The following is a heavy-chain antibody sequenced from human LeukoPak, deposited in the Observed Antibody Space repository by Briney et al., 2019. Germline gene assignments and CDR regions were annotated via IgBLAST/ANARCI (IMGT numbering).Heavy chain of an antibody. V-gene: IGHV4-61*02. CDR1: GGSISSGSYY. J-gene: IGHJ2*01. CDR2: IYTSGST. CDR3: ARDHCGGSCKQWYFDL. D-gene: IGHD2-15*01. Sequence: SQTLSLTCTVSGGSISSGSYYWSWLRQPAGTGLEWIGRIYTSGSTNYNPSLKSRVTISVDTSKNQFSLKLSSVTAADTAVYYCARDHCGGSCKQWYFDLWGRGTLVTVSS.